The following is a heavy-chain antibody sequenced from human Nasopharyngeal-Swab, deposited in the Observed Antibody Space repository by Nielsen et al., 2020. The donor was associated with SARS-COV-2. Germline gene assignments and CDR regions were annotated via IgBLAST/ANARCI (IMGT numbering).Heavy chain of an antibody. CDR1: GFSFSTYT. Sequence: GESLKISCAASGFSFSTYTMNWVRQAPGKGLEWLSSISSDSGAKYHADSVKGRFTISRDNAKNSLYLQMNSLRPEDTALYYCAKDMGNYYGSTRMDVWGQGTTVTVSS. CDR3: AKDMGNYYGSTRMDV. CDR2: ISSDSGAK. V-gene: IGHV3-21*04. D-gene: IGHD3-10*01. J-gene: IGHJ6*02.